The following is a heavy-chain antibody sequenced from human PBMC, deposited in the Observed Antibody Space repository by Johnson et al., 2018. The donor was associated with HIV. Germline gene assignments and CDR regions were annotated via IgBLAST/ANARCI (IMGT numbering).Heavy chain of an antibody. D-gene: IGHD6-6*01. CDR1: GFTFSSYG. J-gene: IGHJ3*02. CDR2: ISFAGVKK. V-gene: IGHV3-30*18. CDR3: AKGTLYSSSSRAFDI. Sequence: QVQLVESGGGVVQPGRSLRLSCAASGFTFSSYGMAWVRQAPGKGLEWVTVISFAGVKKYYADSVKGRFTISRDNSKNTLYLQMNSLRAEDTAVYYCAKGTLYSSSSRAFDIWGQGTVVTVSS.